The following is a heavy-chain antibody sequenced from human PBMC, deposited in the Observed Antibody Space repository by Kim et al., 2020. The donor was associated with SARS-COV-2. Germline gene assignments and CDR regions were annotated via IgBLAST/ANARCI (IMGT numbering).Heavy chain of an antibody. D-gene: IGHD6-13*01. CDR3: AKDRTRIAAAGPFDY. V-gene: IGHV3-23*01. J-gene: IGHJ4*02. CDR2: ISGSGGST. CDR1: GFTFSSYA. Sequence: GGSLILSCAASGFTFSSYAMSWVRQAPGKGLEWVSAISGSGGSTYYADSVKGRFTISRDNSKNTLYLQMNSLRAEDTAVYYCAKDRTRIAAAGPFDYWGQGTLVTVSS.